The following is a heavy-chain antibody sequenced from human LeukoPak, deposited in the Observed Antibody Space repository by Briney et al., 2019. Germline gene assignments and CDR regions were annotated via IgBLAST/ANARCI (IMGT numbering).Heavy chain of an antibody. CDR3: ARDLSGLERLGEHNWFDP. CDR2: IIPILGIA. CDR1: GGTFSSYT. Sequence: SVKVSCKASGGTFSSYTISWVRQAPGQGLEWMGRIIPILGIANYARKFQGRVTITADKSTSTAYMELSSLRSEDTAVYYCARDLSGLERLGEHNWFDPWGQGTLVTVSS. V-gene: IGHV1-69*04. J-gene: IGHJ5*02. D-gene: IGHD1-1*01.